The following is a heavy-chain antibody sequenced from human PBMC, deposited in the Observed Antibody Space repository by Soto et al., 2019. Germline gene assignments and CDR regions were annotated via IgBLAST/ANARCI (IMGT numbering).Heavy chain of an antibody. V-gene: IGHV4-30-2*01. Sequence: SETLSLTCAVSGGSISSGGYSWSWIRQPPGKGLEWIGYIYHSGSTYYNPSLMSRVTISVDRSKNQFSLKLSSVTAADTAVYYCAREVTYYYDSSGYFGYWGQGTLVTVSS. J-gene: IGHJ4*02. CDR3: AREVTYYYDSSGYFGY. CDR2: IYHSGST. CDR1: GGSISSGGYS. D-gene: IGHD3-22*01.